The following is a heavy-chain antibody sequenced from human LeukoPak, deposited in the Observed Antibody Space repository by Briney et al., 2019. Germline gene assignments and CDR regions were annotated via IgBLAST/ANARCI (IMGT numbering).Heavy chain of an antibody. CDR1: GYTLTELS. V-gene: IGHV1-46*01. CDR3: ARGGSLNPFDV. J-gene: IGHJ3*01. D-gene: IGHD3-10*01. Sequence: GASVKVSCKVSGYTLTELSMHWVRQAPGQGLEWMGIINPSGGSTSYAQKFEGRVTMTRDTSTSTVYMELNSLISEDTAVFYCARGGSLNPFDVWGQGTMLTVSS. CDR2: INPSGGST.